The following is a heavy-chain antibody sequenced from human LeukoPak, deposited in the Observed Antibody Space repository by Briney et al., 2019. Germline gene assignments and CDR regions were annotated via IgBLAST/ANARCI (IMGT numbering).Heavy chain of an antibody. D-gene: IGHD3-16*01. Sequence: PGGSLRLSCAASGFTFSSYCMSWARQAPGKGLEWVASINHNGTVNYYVDSVKGRFTISRDNAKNSLYLQMSNLRAEDTAVYFCARGGGLDVWGQGATVTVSS. CDR2: INHNGTVN. V-gene: IGHV3-7*03. CDR1: GFTFSSYC. CDR3: ARGGGLDV. J-gene: IGHJ6*02.